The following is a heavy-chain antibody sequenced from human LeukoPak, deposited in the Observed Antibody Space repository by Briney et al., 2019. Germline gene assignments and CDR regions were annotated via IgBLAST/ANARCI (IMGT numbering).Heavy chain of an antibody. Sequence: SETLSLTCTVSGASISSFYWSWVRQPPGRGLEWSAYIYYSWNTNHNPSLKSRVTISLDTSENQFSLKLSSVTAADTAVYYCARHSTGGRGFDSWGQGTLVTVSS. CDR2: IYYSWNT. V-gene: IGHV4-59*08. J-gene: IGHJ4*02. D-gene: IGHD7-27*01. CDR1: GASISSFY. CDR3: ARHSTGGRGFDS.